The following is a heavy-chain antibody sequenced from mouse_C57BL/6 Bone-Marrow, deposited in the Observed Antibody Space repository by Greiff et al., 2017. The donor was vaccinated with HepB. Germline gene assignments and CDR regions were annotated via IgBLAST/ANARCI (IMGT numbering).Heavy chain of an antibody. V-gene: IGHV1-82*01. CDR2: IYPGDGDT. J-gene: IGHJ1*03. CDR1: GYAFSSSW. CDR3: ARGGVVDV. Sequence: QVQLQQSGPELVKPGASVKISCKASGYAFSSSWMNWVKQRPGKGLEWIGRIYPGDGDTNYNGKFKGKATLTADKSSSTAYMQLSSLTSEDSAVYFCARGGVVDVWGTGTTVTVSS.